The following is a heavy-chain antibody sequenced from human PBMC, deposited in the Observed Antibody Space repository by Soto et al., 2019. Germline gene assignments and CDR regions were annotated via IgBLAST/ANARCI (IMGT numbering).Heavy chain of an antibody. D-gene: IGHD3-10*01. V-gene: IGHV3-23*01. CDR2: ISGRGGST. Sequence: EVQLLESGGGLVQPGGSLRLSCAASGFTFSSYAMSWVRQAPGKGLEWVSAISGRGGSTYYADSVKGRFTISRDNSKNTLYLQMNSLRAEDTAVYYCAKRRPEIWFGELLPDRYNWFDPWGQGTLVTVSS. CDR3: AKRRPEIWFGELLPDRYNWFDP. J-gene: IGHJ5*02. CDR1: GFTFSSYA.